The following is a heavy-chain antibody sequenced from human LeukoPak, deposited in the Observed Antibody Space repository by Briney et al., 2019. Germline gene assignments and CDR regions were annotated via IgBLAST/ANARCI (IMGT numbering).Heavy chain of an antibody. D-gene: IGHD6-13*01. CDR1: GVSITSNTYY. J-gene: IGHJ4*02. V-gene: IGHV4-39*01. CDR2: TSYSGTT. Sequence: SETLSLSCTVSGVSITSNTYYWGWIRQPPGKGLEWIGHTSYSGTTSFNSSLKSRLTISVDTSRNQFSLRLRSVTAADTAVYYCARVAAGTDYWGQGTLVTVSS. CDR3: ARVAAGTDY.